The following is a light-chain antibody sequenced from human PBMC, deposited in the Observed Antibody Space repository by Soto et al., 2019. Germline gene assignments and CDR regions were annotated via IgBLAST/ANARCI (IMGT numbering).Light chain of an antibody. Sequence: QSALTQPASVSGSPGQSITISCTGTRSDLGGYNYVSWYQQHPGKAPKLMIYEVSNRPSGVSHRFSGSKSGNTASLTISGLQAEYEADYYCTSYTTSNTWVFGGGTKLTVL. CDR2: EVS. V-gene: IGLV2-14*01. CDR1: RSDLGGYNY. J-gene: IGLJ3*02. CDR3: TSYTTSNTWV.